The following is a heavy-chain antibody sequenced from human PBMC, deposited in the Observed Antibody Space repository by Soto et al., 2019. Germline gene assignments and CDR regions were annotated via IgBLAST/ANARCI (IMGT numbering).Heavy chain of an antibody. CDR3: ARDPYYYDSSGYYP. Sequence: PGGSLRLSCAASGFTFSSYGMHWVRQAPGKGLEWVAVIWYDGSNKYYADSVKGRFTISRDNSKNTLYLQMNSLRAEDTAVYYCARDPYYYDSSGYYPWGQGTLVTVSS. CDR2: IWYDGSNK. V-gene: IGHV3-33*01. CDR1: GFTFSSYG. D-gene: IGHD3-22*01. J-gene: IGHJ5*02.